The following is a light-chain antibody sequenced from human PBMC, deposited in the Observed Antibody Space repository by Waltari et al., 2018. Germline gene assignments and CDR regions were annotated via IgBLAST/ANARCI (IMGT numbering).Light chain of an antibody. CDR2: KVS. V-gene: IGKV2-30*02. CDR1: QSLVHSDGKTY. J-gene: IGKJ1*01. CDR3: MQATQCPLT. Sequence: DALMNQSPLSLPVTLGQPASISCRSSQSLVHSDGKTYWNCFPQRPGPSPRRRIYKVSNRDFGVPDRFSGSGSGTDFTLLVSRVEAEDVGVYLCMQATQCPLTFGQGTKVEIK.